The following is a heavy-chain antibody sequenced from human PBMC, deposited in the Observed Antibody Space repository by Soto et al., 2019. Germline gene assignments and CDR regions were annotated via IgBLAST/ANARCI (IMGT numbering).Heavy chain of an antibody. J-gene: IGHJ6*04. CDR2: FKGDGSSA. V-gene: IGHV3-74*01. CDR1: EFTISNYW. Sequence: GGSLRLSCAASEFTISNYWMHWVRQPPGKGLVWVSRFKGDGSSATYADSVKGRFTISRDNAKNTLYLQMNSLRAEDTAVYYCISLTIFGWGKGTTVTVSS. D-gene: IGHD3-3*01. CDR3: ISLTIFG.